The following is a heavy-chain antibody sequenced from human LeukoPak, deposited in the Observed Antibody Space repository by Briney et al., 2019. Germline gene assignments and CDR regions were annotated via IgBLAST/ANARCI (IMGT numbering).Heavy chain of an antibody. J-gene: IGHJ3*02. CDR3: AGGGSPHI. Sequence: PSETLSLTCTVSGGSISIYFLTWVRQPVGKSLEWIGRLYTSGSTNYNPSLKSRVTMSLDTSMTQFSLKLKSVTAADTAVYYCAGGGSPHIWGQGTMVTVSS. CDR1: GGSISIYF. CDR2: LYTSGST. V-gene: IGHV4-4*07. D-gene: IGHD1-26*01.